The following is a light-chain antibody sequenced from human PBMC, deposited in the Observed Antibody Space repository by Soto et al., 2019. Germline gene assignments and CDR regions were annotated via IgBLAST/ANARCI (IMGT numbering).Light chain of an antibody. CDR3: QQSDNLPLT. J-gene: IGKJ4*01. CDR2: HAS. CDR1: QGIAKY. V-gene: IGKV1-33*01. Sequence: TQMTQSPSSLSASVGDRVTITCQASQGIAKYLHWYQQKPGKAPKLLIYHASNLQTGVPSRFSGSGSGTDFTLTISSLQPEDIATYFCQQSDNLPLTFGGGTKVEIK.